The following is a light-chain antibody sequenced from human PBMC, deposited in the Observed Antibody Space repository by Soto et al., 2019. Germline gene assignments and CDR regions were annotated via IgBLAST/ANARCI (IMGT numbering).Light chain of an antibody. V-gene: IGKV1-5*01. CDR1: QNINSW. Sequence: DIQMTQSPSTLSASVGDRVTITCRVSQNINSWLAWYQQKPGKAPKLLIYDTSYLESGVPSRFSGSGSGTEFTLTISSLQPDDLATYYCQQYNSFWTFGQGTKVEI. CDR3: QQYNSFWT. J-gene: IGKJ1*01. CDR2: DTS.